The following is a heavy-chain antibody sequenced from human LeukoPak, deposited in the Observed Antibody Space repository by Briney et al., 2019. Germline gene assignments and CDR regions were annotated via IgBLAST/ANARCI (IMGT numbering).Heavy chain of an antibody. Sequence: PSETLSLTCTVSGGSISSGTYFWGWIRQPPGECLEWVGSIFYSGATYHNPSLKSRVTISVDTSKKQFSLKLNSVTAADTAVYYCARHGHKNEYNSPGVDYWGQGTLVTVSS. D-gene: IGHD1-14*01. J-gene: IGHJ4*02. CDR3: ARHGHKNEYNSPGVDY. CDR2: IFYSGAT. V-gene: IGHV4-39*01. CDR1: GGSISSGTYF.